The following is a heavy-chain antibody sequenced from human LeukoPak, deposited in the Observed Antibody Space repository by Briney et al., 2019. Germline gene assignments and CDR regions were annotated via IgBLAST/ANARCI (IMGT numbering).Heavy chain of an antibody. D-gene: IGHD1-26*01. J-gene: IGHJ5*02. CDR1: GFTFSSYG. CDR3: ARGGDSGSFAATSRCWFDP. V-gene: IGHV3-7*03. Sequence: PGGSLRLSCAASGFTFSSYGMSWVRQAPGKGLEWVANIKEDGSEKYYVDSVKGRFTISRDNAKNSLYLQMNSLRAEDTAVYYCARGGDSGSFAATSRCWFDPWGRGTLVTVSS. CDR2: IKEDGSEK.